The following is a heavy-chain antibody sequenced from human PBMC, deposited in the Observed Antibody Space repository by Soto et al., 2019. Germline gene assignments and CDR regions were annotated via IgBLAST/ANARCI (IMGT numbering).Heavy chain of an antibody. D-gene: IGHD6-6*01. CDR1: GYTFTSYY. CDR3: ARDPYSSSSDNWFDP. CDR2: INPSGGST. V-gene: IGHV1-46*01. Sequence: ASVKVSCKASGYTFTSYYMHWVRQAPGQGLEWMGIINPSGGSTSYAQKFQGRVTMTRATSTSTVYMELSSLRSEDTAVYYCARDPYSSSSDNWFDPWGPGTLVTVSS. J-gene: IGHJ5*02.